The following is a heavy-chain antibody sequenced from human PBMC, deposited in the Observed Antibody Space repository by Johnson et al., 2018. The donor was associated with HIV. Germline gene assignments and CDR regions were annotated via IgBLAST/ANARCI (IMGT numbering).Heavy chain of an antibody. Sequence: VQLLESGGGVVRPGGSLRLSCAASGFTFDDYGMSWVRQAPGKGLEWVSGIDWNGGSQGYVDSVKGRFTISRDNAKNSLYLEMNSLRAEDTALYYCARQHNYDSSGQGGGLDIWGQGTMVTVSS. CDR2: IDWNGGSQ. V-gene: IGHV3-20*04. D-gene: IGHD3-22*01. J-gene: IGHJ3*02. CDR1: GFTFDDYG. CDR3: ARQHNYDSSGQGGGLDI.